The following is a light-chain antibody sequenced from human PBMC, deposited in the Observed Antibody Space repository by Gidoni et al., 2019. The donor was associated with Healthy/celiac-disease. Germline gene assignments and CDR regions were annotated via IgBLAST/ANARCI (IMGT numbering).Light chain of an antibody. Sequence: DIQMTQSPSSLSAPVGDRVTITCRASPGISNYLAWYQQKPGKVPKLLIYAASSLQSGVPSRFSGSGSGTEFTLTISSLQPEDVATYYCQKYNSAPRTFGQGTKVEIK. CDR1: PGISNY. CDR2: AAS. J-gene: IGKJ1*01. CDR3: QKYNSAPRT. V-gene: IGKV1-27*01.